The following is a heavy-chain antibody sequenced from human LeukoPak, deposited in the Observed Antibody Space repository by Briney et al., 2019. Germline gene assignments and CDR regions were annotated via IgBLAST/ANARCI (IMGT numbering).Heavy chain of an antibody. D-gene: IGHD3-10*01. J-gene: IGHJ3*02. V-gene: IGHV1-3*01. Sequence: ASVKVSCKASGYTFTSYAMHWVRQAPGQRLEWMGWINAGNGNTKYSQKFQGRVTITRDTSASTAYMELSSLKDTAVYYCARVTMVRGVIRAFDICGQGTMVTVSS. CDR1: GYTFTSYA. CDR3: ARVTMVRGVIRAFDI. CDR2: INAGNGNT.